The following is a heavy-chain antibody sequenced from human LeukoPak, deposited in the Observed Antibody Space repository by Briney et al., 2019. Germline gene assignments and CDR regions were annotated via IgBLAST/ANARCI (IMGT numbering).Heavy chain of an antibody. Sequence: GGSLRLSCAASGFTFSNYWMSWVRQAPGKGLEWVSGISGSGGTTYYADSVKGRFTISRDNSKNRLYLQMNSLRAEDTAAYYCAKDPPLNIVVEPAAIGYDYWAREPWSPSPQ. CDR3: AKDPPLNIVVEPAAIGYDY. J-gene: IGHJ4*02. D-gene: IGHD2-2*02. CDR2: ISGSGGTT. CDR1: GFTFSNYW. V-gene: IGHV3-23*01.